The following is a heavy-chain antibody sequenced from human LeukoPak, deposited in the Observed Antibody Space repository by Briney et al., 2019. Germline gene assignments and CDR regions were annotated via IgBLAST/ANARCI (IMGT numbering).Heavy chain of an antibody. CDR2: IYSGGST. CDR3: AREGYSSGSRTGIDY. V-gene: IGHV3-66*02. CDR1: GFTVSSNF. D-gene: IGHD5-18*01. Sequence: GGSLRLSCAVSGFTVSSNFMNWVRQAPGRGLEWVSVIYSGGSTSYADSVKGRFTISRDNSKNTLFLQMNSLRIDDTAVYYCAREGYSSGSRTGIDYWGKGTTVTVSS. J-gene: IGHJ6*04.